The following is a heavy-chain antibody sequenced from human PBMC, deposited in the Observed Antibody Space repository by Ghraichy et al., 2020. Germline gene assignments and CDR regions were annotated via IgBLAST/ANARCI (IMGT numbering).Heavy chain of an antibody. D-gene: IGHD3-22*01. J-gene: IGHJ5*02. CDR3: ARGQRHYYYDSSGYNH. V-gene: IGHV4-34*01. CDR2: INHSGST. CDR1: GGSFSGYY. Sequence: SETLSLTCAVYGGSFSGYYWSWIRQPPGKGLEWIGEINHSGSTNYNPSLKSRVTISVDTSKNQFSLKLSSVTAADTAVYYCARGQRHYYYDSSGYNHWGQGTLVTVSS.